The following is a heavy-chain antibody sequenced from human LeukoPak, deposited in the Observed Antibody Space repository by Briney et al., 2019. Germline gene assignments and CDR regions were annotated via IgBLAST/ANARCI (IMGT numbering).Heavy chain of an antibody. J-gene: IGHJ4*02. CDR3: ARVDRDAEEDFDY. CDR2: IIPILDVA. CDR1: GGTFSANA. V-gene: IGHV1-69*04. Sequence: SVKVSCKASGGTFSANAISWVRQAPGQGLEWMGRIIPILDVANYAQKFKGRVTIAADESTSTAYLELSTLRSEDTAVYYCARVDRDAEEDFDYWGQGTLVTVSS. D-gene: IGHD5-24*01.